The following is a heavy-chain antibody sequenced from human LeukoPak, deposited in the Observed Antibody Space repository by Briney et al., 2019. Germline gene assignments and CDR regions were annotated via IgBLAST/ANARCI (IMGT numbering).Heavy chain of an antibody. D-gene: IGHD6-13*01. V-gene: IGHV1-18*01. CDR2: ISGDNRDT. CDR3: ARLIRAAALIDY. J-gene: IGHJ4*02. CDR1: GYSFRNYG. Sequence: ASVKVSCKASGYSFRNYGLTWVRQVPGQGLEWMGWISGDNRDTDSAEKFQGRLTMTTDTSTSTAYMDLRSLRSGDTSIYYCARLIRAAALIDYWGQGTLVTVSS.